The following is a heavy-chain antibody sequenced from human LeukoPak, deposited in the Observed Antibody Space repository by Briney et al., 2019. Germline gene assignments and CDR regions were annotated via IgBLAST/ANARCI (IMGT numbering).Heavy chain of an antibody. CDR1: GFTFSSYS. V-gene: IGHV3-48*01. Sequence: GGSLRLSCAASGFTFSSYSMNWVRQAPGKGLEWVSDISSRSSTIYYADSVRGRFTISRDNAKNSLYVQMNSLRAEDTAVYYCARAGRGGDGYKAFDYWGQGTLVTVSS. CDR3: ARAGRGGDGYKAFDY. D-gene: IGHD5-24*01. CDR2: ISSRSSTI. J-gene: IGHJ4*02.